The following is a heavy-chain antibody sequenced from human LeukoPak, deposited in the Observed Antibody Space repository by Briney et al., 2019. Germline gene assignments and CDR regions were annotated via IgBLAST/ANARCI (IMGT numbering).Heavy chain of an antibody. V-gene: IGHV3-30-3*01. CDR3: ARVRFYDSSGHDLPDY. CDR1: GFTFSSYA. J-gene: IGHJ4*02. Sequence: GRSLRLSCAASGFTFSSYAMHWVRQAPGKGLEWVAVISHDGSNKYYAESVKGRFTISRDNSKNTLFLQLNSPRAEDMALYYCARVRFYDSSGHDLPDYWGQGTLVTVSS. CDR2: ISHDGSNK. D-gene: IGHD3-22*01.